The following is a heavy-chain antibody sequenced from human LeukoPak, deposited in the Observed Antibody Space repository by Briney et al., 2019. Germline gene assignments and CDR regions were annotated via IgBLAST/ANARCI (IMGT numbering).Heavy chain of an antibody. J-gene: IGHJ4*02. V-gene: IGHV3-11*01. D-gene: IGHD3-10*01. CDR2: ISTSGSTK. CDR1: GFTFSDYY. CDR3: ARNMVRGIIFPLGY. Sequence: GGSLRLSCAASGFTFSDYYMNWIRQAPGKGLEWVSYISTSGSTKYYADSVKGRFTMSRDNAKNSLYLQMNSLRAEDTAVYYCARNMVRGIIFPLGYWGQGILVTVSS.